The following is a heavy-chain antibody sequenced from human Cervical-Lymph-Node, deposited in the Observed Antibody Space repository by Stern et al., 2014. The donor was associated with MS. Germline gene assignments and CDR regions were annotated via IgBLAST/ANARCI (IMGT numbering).Heavy chain of an antibody. V-gene: IGHV1-8*01. CDR3: ARVRFYGSGIYYALGDGMDV. D-gene: IGHD3-10*01. Sequence: VQLVESGAEVKKPGASVKVSCKASGYTFTNYNIDWVRQATGKGLEWMGWMNPNSGNKGYAQRFQGRVTMTRDTSTSTAYMELSSLKAEDTAVYYCARVRFYGSGIYYALGDGMDVWGQGTTVTVSS. CDR2: MNPNSGNK. CDR1: GYTFTNYN. J-gene: IGHJ6*02.